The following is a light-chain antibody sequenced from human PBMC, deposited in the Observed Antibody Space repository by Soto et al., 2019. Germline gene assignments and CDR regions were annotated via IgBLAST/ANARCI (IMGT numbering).Light chain of an antibody. V-gene: IGKV3-11*01. Sequence: EIVLTQSPATLSLSPGERATLSCRASQSVSSYLAWYQQKPGQAPRLLLYDASNRATGIPARFSGSGSGTDSTLTISSLEPEDFAVYYCQQRSNWPPTFGQGTRLEIK. J-gene: IGKJ5*01. CDR1: QSVSSY. CDR3: QQRSNWPPT. CDR2: DAS.